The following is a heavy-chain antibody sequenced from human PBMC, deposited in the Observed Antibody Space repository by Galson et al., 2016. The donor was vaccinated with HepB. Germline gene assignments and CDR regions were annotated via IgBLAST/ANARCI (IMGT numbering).Heavy chain of an antibody. CDR1: GFIFSNYW. J-gene: IGHJ4*02. Sequence: SLRLSCAASGFIFSNYWMHWVRRTPGKGLVWVSRVDGDGSSTSYADSVKGRFTISRDNAKNTLYLQMHSLRAEDTAVYYCGSVFEFWGQGTLVTVPS. CDR2: VDGDGSST. V-gene: IGHV3-74*01. CDR3: GSVFEF.